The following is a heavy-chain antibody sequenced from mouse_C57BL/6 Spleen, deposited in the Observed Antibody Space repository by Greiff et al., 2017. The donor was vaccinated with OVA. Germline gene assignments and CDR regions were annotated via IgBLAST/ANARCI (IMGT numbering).Heavy chain of an antibody. CDR3: ARQGYDVGYAMDY. D-gene: IGHD2-2*01. J-gene: IGHJ4*01. CDR1: GFTFSSYG. Sequence: EVHLVESGGDLVKPGGSLKLSCAASGFTFSSYGMSWVRQTPDKRLEWVATISSGGSYTYYPDSVKGRFTISRDNAKNTLYLQMSSLKSEDTAMYYCARQGYDVGYAMDYWGQGTSVTVSS. V-gene: IGHV5-6*01. CDR2: ISSGGSYT.